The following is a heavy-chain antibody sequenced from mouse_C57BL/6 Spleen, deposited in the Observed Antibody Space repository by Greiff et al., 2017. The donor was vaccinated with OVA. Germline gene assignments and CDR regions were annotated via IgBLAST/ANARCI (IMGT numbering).Heavy chain of an antibody. V-gene: IGHV1-82*01. J-gene: IGHJ4*01. CDR3: ARSKGLLYAMDY. CDR1: GYAFSSSW. Sequence: LQLQHSVPELVKPGASVTISCKASGYAFSSSWMNWVKQRPGKGLEWIGRIYPGDGDTNYNGKFKGKATLTADKSSSTAYMQLSSLTSEDSAVYFCARSKGLLYAMDYWGQGTSVTVSS. CDR2: IYPGDGDT. D-gene: IGHD2-10*01.